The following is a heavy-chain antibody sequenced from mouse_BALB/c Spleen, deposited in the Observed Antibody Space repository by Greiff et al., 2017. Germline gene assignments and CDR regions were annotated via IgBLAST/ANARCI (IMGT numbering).Heavy chain of an antibody. J-gene: IGHJ2*01. CDR2: INPSTGYT. CDR3: AREDFDY. CDR1: GYTFTSYW. V-gene: IGHV1-7*01. Sequence: VQLQQSGAELAKPGASVKMSCKASGYTFTSYWMHWVKQRPGQGLEWIGYINPSTGYTEYNQKFKDKATLTADKSSSTAYMQLSSLTSEDSAVYYCAREDFDYWGQGTTLTVSS.